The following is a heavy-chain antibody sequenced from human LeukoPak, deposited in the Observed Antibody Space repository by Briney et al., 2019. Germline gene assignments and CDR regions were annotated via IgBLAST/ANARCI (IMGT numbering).Heavy chain of an antibody. CDR1: GFTVSSYG. Sequence: KPGGSLRLSCAASGFTVSSYGMSWVRQAPGKGLEWVSAISGSGGSTYYADSVKGRFTISRDKSKNTLYLQMNSLRAEDTAVYYCAKEEWGFGEFPLFMDVWGKGTTVTISS. CDR2: ISGSGGST. CDR3: AKEEWGFGEFPLFMDV. J-gene: IGHJ6*03. V-gene: IGHV3-23*01. D-gene: IGHD3-10*01.